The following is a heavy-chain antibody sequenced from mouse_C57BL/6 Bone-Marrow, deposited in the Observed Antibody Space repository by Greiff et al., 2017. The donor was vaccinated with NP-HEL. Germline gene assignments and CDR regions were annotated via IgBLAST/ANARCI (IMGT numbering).Heavy chain of an antibody. CDR2: IDPSDSYT. J-gene: IGHJ3*01. D-gene: IGHD1-1*01. CDR1: GYTFTSYW. CDR3: ARASFITTAN. V-gene: IGHV1-50*01. Sequence: QVHVKQPGAELVKPGASVKLSCKASGYTFTSYWMQWVKQRPGQGLEWIGEIDPSDSYTNYNQKFKGKATLTVDTSSSTAYMQLSSLTSEDSAVYYCARASFITTANWGQGTLVTVSA.